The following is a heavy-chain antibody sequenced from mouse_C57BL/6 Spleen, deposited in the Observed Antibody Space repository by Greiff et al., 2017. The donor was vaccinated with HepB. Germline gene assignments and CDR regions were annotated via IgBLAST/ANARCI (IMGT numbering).Heavy chain of an antibody. D-gene: IGHD4-1*01. CDR1: GYTFTDYE. J-gene: IGHJ2*01. CDR3: TRSHWIDY. CDR2: IDPETGGT. Sequence: VQLQQSGAELVRPGASVTLSCKASGYTFTDYEMHWVKQTPVYGLEWIGAIDPETGGTAYNQKFKGKAILTADKSSSTAYMELRSLTSEDSAVYYCTRSHWIDYWGQGTTLTVSS. V-gene: IGHV1-15*01.